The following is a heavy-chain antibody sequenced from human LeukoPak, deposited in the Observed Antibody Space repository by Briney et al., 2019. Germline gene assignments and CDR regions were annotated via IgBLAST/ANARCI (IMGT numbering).Heavy chain of an antibody. V-gene: IGHV1-69*04. D-gene: IGHD4/OR15-4a*01. CDR3: ARGAEVNWFDP. J-gene: IGHJ5*02. CDR2: IIPILGIA. Sequence: RASVKVSCKAPGGTFSSYAISWVRQAPGQGLEWMGRIIPILGIANYAQKFQGRVTITADKSTSTAYMELSSLRSEDTAVYYCARGAEVNWFDPWGQGTLVTVSS. CDR1: GGTFSSYA.